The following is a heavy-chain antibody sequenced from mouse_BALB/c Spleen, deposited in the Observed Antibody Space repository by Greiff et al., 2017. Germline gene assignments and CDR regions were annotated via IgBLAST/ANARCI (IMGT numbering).Heavy chain of an antibody. V-gene: IGHV5-17*02. Sequence: DVMLVESGGGLVQPGGSRKLSCAASGFTFSSFGMHWVRQAPEKGLEWVAYISSGSSTIYYADTVKGRFTISRDNPKNTLFLQMTSLRSEDTAMYYCARSALLRYFDYWGQGTTLTVSS. CDR2: ISSGSSTI. CDR1: GFTFSSFG. CDR3: ARSALLRYFDY. J-gene: IGHJ2*01.